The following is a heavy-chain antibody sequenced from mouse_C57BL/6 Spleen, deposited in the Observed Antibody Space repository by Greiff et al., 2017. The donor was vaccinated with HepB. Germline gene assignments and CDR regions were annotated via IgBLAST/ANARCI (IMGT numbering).Heavy chain of an antibody. CDR1: GFSLTSYG. V-gene: IGHV2-2*01. CDR3: ARIYDGISYAMDY. J-gene: IGHJ4*01. CDR2: IWSGGST. D-gene: IGHD2-3*01. Sequence: QVQLQQSGPGLVQPSQSLSITCTVSGFSLTSYGVHWVRQSPGKGLEWLGVIWSGGSTDYNAAFISRLSISKDNSKSQVFFKMNSLQADDTAIYYCARIYDGISYAMDYWGQGTSVTVSS.